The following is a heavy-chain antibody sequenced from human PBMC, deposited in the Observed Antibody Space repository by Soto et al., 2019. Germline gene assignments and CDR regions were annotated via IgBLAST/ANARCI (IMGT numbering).Heavy chain of an antibody. CDR1: GFAFSTYA. CDR2: ISGIGGSS. D-gene: IGHD6-13*01. Sequence: GGALRLSCAASGFAFSTYAMTWVRQAPGKGLEWVSVISGIGGSSYYAASVKGRFTISRDNSKNTLFLQMNGLRAEDTAVYYCAKVTKRAAAGRYEYYKYGMDVWGQGTTVTVSS. CDR3: AKVTKRAAAGRYEYYKYGMDV. V-gene: IGHV3-23*01. J-gene: IGHJ6*02.